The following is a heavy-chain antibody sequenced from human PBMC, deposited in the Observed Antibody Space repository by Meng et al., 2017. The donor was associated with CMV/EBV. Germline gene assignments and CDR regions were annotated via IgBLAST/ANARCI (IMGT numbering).Heavy chain of an antibody. CDR3: ARTLDGYSYGSPAFYYYYYGMDV. CDR1: VFTLSSFS. Sequence: GGFPIPSRPPSVFTLSSFSMPWVRQAPGKGLEWVAVISYDGSNKYYADSVKGRFTISRDNSKNTLYLQMNSLRAEDTAVYYCARTLDGYSYGSPAFYYYYYGMDVWGQGTTVTVSS. CDR2: ISYDGSNK. D-gene: IGHD5-18*01. J-gene: IGHJ6*02. V-gene: IGHV3-30-3*01.